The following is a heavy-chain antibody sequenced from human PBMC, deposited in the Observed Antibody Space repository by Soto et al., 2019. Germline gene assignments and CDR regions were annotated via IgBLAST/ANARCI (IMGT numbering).Heavy chain of an antibody. D-gene: IGHD2-2*01. CDR2: INPQTGGT. CDR1: GYTFTGYY. J-gene: IGHJ6*02. Sequence: VKVSCKASGYTFTGYYIHWVREAPGQGLEWMGWINPQTGGTSYAQKFQGRVTLSRDTSINTAYLELSRLRFDDAAVYFCARERYQVISDGMDVWGQGTTVTVSS. V-gene: IGHV1-2*02. CDR3: ARERYQVISDGMDV.